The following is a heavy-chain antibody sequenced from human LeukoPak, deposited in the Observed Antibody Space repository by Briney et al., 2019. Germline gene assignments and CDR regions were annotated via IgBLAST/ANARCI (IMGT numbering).Heavy chain of an antibody. J-gene: IGHJ4*02. Sequence: PGGSLRLSCAASGFTFSSYAMSWVRHAPGQGLAWVSRIKGDGISTNYADSVKGRFTISRDIAKNTLYLQMNSLRAEDTGVYYCAKDHYWSIDYWGRGTLVTVSS. CDR3: AKDHYWSIDY. CDR1: GFTFSSYA. D-gene: IGHD3-3*01. V-gene: IGHV3-74*01. CDR2: IKGDGIST.